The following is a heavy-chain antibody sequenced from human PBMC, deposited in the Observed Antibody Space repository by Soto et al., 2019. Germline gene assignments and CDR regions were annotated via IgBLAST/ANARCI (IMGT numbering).Heavy chain of an antibody. V-gene: IGHV3-33*01. CDR1: GFTFSSHG. CDR3: ARGGDNKVFDY. Sequence: QVQLVESGGGVVQPGRSLRLSCGASGFTFSSHGMHWVRQAPGKGLEWVAVIWYDGTNKYYADSVKGRFTISRDNSRKTVSLQITGRRVENTAVYYCARGGDNKVFDYWGQGTLVSVSS. J-gene: IGHJ4*02. CDR2: IWYDGTNK. D-gene: IGHD3-10*01.